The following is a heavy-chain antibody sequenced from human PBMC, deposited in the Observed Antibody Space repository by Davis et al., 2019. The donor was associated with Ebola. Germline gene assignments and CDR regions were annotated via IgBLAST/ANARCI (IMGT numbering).Heavy chain of an antibody. CDR1: GFSSTSFT. CDR2: LSGGDDGT. Sequence: PGGSLRLSCAASGFSSTSFTMNWVRQAPGQGQEWVSSLSGGDDGTFYAESVKGRFTISRDTSKNTLFLQMNNLRAEDTALYYCVRRGGNGWGAFDTWGHGTMVTVSS. J-gene: IGHJ3*02. CDR3: VRRGGNGWGAFDT. V-gene: IGHV3-23*01. D-gene: IGHD3-10*01.